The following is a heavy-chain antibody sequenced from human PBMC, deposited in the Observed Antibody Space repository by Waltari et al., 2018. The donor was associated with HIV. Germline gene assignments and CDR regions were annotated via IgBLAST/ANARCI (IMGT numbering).Heavy chain of an antibody. CDR2: NDRRGAT. J-gene: IGHJ6*03. Sequence: QEQLQESGQGLVKPSETLSLTCAVSGYSISSGYYWGWIRQPPGKGLELIGSNDRRGATYHHPSRKDRVPISLNTSNNQFSLELIPVTAADTAVYYCARDMSYYYYMDVWGKGTTVTVSS. CDR1: GYSISSGYY. D-gene: IGHD3-10*02. V-gene: IGHV4-38-2*02. CDR3: ARDMSYYYYMDV.